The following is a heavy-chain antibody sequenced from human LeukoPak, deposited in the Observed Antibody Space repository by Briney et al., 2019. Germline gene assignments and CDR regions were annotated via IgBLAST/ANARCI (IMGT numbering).Heavy chain of an antibody. CDR2: INGDGSNT. V-gene: IGHV3-74*01. D-gene: IGHD2-8*01. Sequence: PGGSLRLSCGASGFTFSTYWMNWVRQAPGKGLVWVSHINGDGSNTNYADSVKGRFTISRDNAKNTLYLQMNSLRAEDTAVYYCARDGPCIHVVCYTDFDYWGRGTLVTVSS. CDR1: GFTFSTYW. J-gene: IGHJ4*02. CDR3: ARDGPCIHVVCYTDFDY.